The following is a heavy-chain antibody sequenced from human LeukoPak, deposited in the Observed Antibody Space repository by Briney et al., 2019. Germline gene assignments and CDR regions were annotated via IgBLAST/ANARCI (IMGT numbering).Heavy chain of an antibody. D-gene: IGHD5-18*01. CDR1: GGSVSSGSYY. J-gene: IGHJ4*02. V-gene: IGHV4-61*01. CDR2: IYYSGST. Sequence: PSETLSLTCTVSGGSVSSGSYYWSWIRQPPGKGLEWIGYIYYSGSTNYNPSLKSRVTISVDTSKNQFSLKLSSVTDADTAVYYCARVDTAMAADYWGQGTLVTVSS. CDR3: ARVDTAMAADY.